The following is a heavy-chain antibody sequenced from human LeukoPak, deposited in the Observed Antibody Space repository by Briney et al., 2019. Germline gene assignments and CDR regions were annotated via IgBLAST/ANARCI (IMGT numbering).Heavy chain of an antibody. CDR1: GFTFSSYA. CDR2: ISGSGGST. Sequence: GGSLRHSCAAPGFTFSSYAMSWVRQAPGKGLEWVSAISGSGGSTYYADSVKGRFTISRDNSKNTLYLQMNSLRAEDTAVYYCARDLSHSSGYPDYWGQGTLVTVSS. J-gene: IGHJ4*02. V-gene: IGHV3-23*01. CDR3: ARDLSHSSGYPDY. D-gene: IGHD3-22*01.